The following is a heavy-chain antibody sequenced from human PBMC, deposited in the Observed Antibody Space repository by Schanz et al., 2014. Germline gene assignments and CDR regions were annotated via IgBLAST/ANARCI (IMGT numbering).Heavy chain of an antibody. CDR3: VRDTDYHFNY. Sequence: EVQLLESGGGLVQPGGSLRLSLPASRFTFSSSSLLFFLPSPGKGLVWVSRTSHDGSFTTFADSVKGRFTISRDNAKNALYLQMNSLRAEDTAVYYCVRDTDYHFNYWGQGTLVTVSS. V-gene: IGHV3-74*01. CDR2: TSHDGSFT. J-gene: IGHJ4*02. CDR1: RFTFSSSS. D-gene: IGHD4-17*01.